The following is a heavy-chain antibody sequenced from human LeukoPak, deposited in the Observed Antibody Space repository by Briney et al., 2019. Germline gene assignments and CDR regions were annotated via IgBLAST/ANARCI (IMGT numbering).Heavy chain of an antibody. CDR3: ARGLNYDSTGYYKYHFDY. CDR1: GFSLKTSGVC. D-gene: IGHD3-22*01. J-gene: IGHJ4*02. CDR2: IDWDDNK. Sequence: ESGPALVKSTQNLTLTCTFSGFSLKTSGVCVSWIRQPPGKALEWLARIDWDDNKYYSTSLKTRLTISKDTSKNQVVLTMTNMDPVHTATYYCARGLNYDSTGYYKYHFDYWAQGTLVTVSS. V-gene: IGHV2-70*11.